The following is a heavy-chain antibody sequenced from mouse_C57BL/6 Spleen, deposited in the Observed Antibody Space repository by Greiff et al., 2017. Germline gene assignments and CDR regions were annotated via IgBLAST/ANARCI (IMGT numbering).Heavy chain of an antibody. CDR1: GYTFTSYW. D-gene: IGHD3-3*01. J-gene: IGHJ2*01. CDR2: IYPGNSDT. Sequence: VQLQQSGTVLARPGASVKMSCKTSGYTFTSYWMHWVKQRPGQGLEWIGAIYPGNSDTSYNQKFKGKAKLTAGTSASTAYMELSSLTNEDSAVYYCTRRGTGPFGYWGQGTTLTASS. V-gene: IGHV1-5*01. CDR3: TRRGTGPFGY.